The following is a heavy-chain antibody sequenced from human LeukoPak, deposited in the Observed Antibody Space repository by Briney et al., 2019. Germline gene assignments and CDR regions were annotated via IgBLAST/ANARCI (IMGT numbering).Heavy chain of an antibody. CDR1: GFTFSNYD. CDR2: ISGSGGST. CDR3: ARRRATYCGGDCYSLSAGYYYYMDV. Sequence: GGSLRLSCPASGFTFSNYDMTWVRQAPGKGLEWVSRISGSGGSTYYADSVKGRFTISRDNSKNTLYLQMNSLRAEDTAVYYCARRRATYCGGDCYSLSAGYYYYMDVWGKGTTVTISS. J-gene: IGHJ6*03. V-gene: IGHV3-23*01. D-gene: IGHD2-21*02.